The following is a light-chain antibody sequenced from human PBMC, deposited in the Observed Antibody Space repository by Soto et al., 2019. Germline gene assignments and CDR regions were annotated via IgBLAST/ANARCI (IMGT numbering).Light chain of an antibody. CDR1: SSDVGGYNY. V-gene: IGLV2-11*01. CDR3: CSYAGTVL. Sequence: QSALTQPRSVSGSPGQSVTISCTGTSSDVGGYNYVSWYQQHPGKAPKLIIYEVIKRPSGVPARFSGSKSGNTASLTISGLQAEDEADFYCCSYAGTVLFGGGTKVTVL. J-gene: IGLJ2*01. CDR2: EVI.